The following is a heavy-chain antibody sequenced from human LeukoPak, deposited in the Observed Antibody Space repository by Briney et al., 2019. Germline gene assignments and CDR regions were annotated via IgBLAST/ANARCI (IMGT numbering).Heavy chain of an antibody. CDR1: GFTFSSYG. D-gene: IGHD3-10*02. CDR2: ISGSGGRT. V-gene: IGHV3-23*01. CDR3: AELGITMIGGV. J-gene: IGHJ6*04. Sequence: GGTLRLSCAASGFTFSSYGMSWVRQAPGKGLEWVSAISGSGGRTYYADSVKGRFTISRDNSKNTLYLQVNSLRAEDTAVYYCAELGITMIGGVWGKGTTVTISS.